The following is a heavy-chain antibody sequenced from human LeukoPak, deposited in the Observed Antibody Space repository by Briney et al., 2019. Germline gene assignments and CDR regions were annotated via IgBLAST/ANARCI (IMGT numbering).Heavy chain of an antibody. CDR1: GFTFDDYA. Sequence: GGSLRLSCAASGFTFDDYAMHWVRHAPGKGLEWVSGISWNSGSIGYADSVKGRFTISRDNAKNSLYLQMNSLRAEDTALYYRAKDNSGGDYDFWSGYLDYWGQGTLVTVSS. CDR2: ISWNSGSI. CDR3: AKDNSGGDYDFWSGYLDY. D-gene: IGHD3-3*01. J-gene: IGHJ4*02. V-gene: IGHV3-9*01.